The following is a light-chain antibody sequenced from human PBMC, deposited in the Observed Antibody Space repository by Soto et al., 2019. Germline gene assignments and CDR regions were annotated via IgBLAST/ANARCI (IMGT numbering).Light chain of an antibody. Sequence: DIQMTQSPSSLSASVADGVTITCRESKSINNYLSWYQQKSGKAPDRLIFAASTLASGVPSRFSGSGSGTNFTLTISGLQPEDFGTYYCQQSFSTPRTFGQGTKVDI. CDR3: QQSFSTPRT. CDR2: AAS. J-gene: IGKJ1*01. CDR1: KSINNY. V-gene: IGKV1-39*01.